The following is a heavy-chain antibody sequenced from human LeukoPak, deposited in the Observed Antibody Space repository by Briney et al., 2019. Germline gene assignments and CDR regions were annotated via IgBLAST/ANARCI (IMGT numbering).Heavy chain of an antibody. D-gene: IGHD3-22*01. CDR1: GGSISSGGYF. J-gene: IGHJ3*02. Sequence: PSETLSLTCTVSGGSISSGGYFWSWIRQPPGKGLGGIGYIYHSGSTYYNPSLKSRVTISVDRSKNQFSLKLSSVTAADTAVYYCARDTYYYDSSGHDAFDIWGQGTMVTVSS. CDR3: ARDTYYYDSSGHDAFDI. V-gene: IGHV4-30-2*01. CDR2: IYHSGST.